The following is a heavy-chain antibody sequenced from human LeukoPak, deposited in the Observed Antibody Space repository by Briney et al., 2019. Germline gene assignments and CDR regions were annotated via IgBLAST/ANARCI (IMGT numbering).Heavy chain of an antibody. CDR1: GGSMSNNY. Sequence: SETLSLTCSVSGGSMSNNYWGWIRQPPGRGLEWIGCISYTGSTSYTPSLKSRVSIFLETPRNQFSLEVSSVVAADTAVYYCARLQSANHDNGYYTRGFYYMDVWGKGTTVTVSS. J-gene: IGHJ6*03. D-gene: IGHD4-17*01. CDR3: ARLQSANHDNGYYTRGFYYMDV. V-gene: IGHV4-59*08. CDR2: ISYTGST.